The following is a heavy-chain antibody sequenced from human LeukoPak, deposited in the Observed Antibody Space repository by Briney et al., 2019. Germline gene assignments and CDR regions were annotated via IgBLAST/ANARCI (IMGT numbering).Heavy chain of an antibody. V-gene: IGHV3-23*01. CDR1: GFTFSNYA. CDR2: IRGDSSKT. D-gene: IGHD2-15*01. J-gene: IGHJ4*02. Sequence: GGSLRLTCAASGFTFSNYAMSWVRQAPGKGLEWISAIRGDSSKTFYADSVRGRFTISRDNSKNTLYLQLTSLRAEDTAIYYCAKEVIVVAAYFDYWGQGTLVTVSS. CDR3: AKEVIVVAAYFDY.